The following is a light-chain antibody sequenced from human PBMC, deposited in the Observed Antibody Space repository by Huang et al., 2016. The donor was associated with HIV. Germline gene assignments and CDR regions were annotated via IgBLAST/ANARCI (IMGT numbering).Light chain of an antibody. Sequence: ERVMTQSPATLSVAPGERFTLSCRASHSVSSNVAWYQQNPGQAPRLLIHGASSRATGIPARFSGRGSGTEFTLAISSLQSEDSVVYFCQKYDNWPLTFGQGKRLEIK. CDR1: HSVSSN. CDR2: GAS. CDR3: QKYDNWPLT. J-gene: IGKJ5*01. V-gene: IGKV3-15*01.